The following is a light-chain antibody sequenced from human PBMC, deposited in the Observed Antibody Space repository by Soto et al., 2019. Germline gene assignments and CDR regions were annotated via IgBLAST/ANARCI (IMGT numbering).Light chain of an antibody. J-gene: IGKJ1*01. CDR1: QDVYTF. Sequence: VPMTQSPSSLSASVGDRVTITRWASQDVYTFLAWYRQRPGRAPELLIYDASTLQAGVPSRFSGDGFGTHVILTISRLQPEDVAKYYCQHYNKAPWTFGHGTKV. CDR3: QHYNKAPWT. CDR2: DAS. V-gene: IGKV1-27*01.